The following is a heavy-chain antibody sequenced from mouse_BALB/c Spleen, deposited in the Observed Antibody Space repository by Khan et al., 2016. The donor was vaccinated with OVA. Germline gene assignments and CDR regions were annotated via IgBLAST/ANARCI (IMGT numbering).Heavy chain of an antibody. CDR2: ISPGSGDT. D-gene: IGHD1-2*01. V-gene: IGHV1-77*01. CDR1: GYTFTDYY. J-gene: IGHJ3*01. Sequence: QVQLKESGAELARPGASVKLSCKASGYTFTDYYINWVKQRTGQGLEWIGEISPGSGDTYYNEKFKGKATLTADKSSTTAYMQLSSLTSEASAVYCWARRNYFGYTVAYWGQGTLVTVSA. CDR3: ARRNYFGYTVAY.